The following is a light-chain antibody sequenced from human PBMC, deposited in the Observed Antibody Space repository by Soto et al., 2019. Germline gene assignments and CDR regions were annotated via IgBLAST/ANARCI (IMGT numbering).Light chain of an antibody. J-gene: IGLJ2*01. V-gene: IGLV2-14*01. CDR1: SSDVGGYNY. Sequence: QSALTQPASVSGSPGQSITISCTGTSSDVGGYNYVSWYQQHPDKAPKLMIYEVSNRPSGVSNRFSGSKSGNTASLTISGHHAEDEAAYHCGSDTNNSTYVVFGGVTKLTVL. CDR3: GSDTNNSTYVV. CDR2: EVS.